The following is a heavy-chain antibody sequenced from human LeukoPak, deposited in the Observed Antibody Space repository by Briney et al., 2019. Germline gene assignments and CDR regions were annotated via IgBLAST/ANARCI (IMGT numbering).Heavy chain of an antibody. CDR3: AKSGGYNVRAYYFDY. D-gene: IGHD5-24*01. Sequence: PGGSLRLSCAASGFTFSSYAMHWVRQAPGKGLEWVSGISWNSGSIGYADSVKGRFTISRDNAKNSLYLQMNSLRAEDMALYYCAKSGGYNVRAYYFDYWGQGTLVTVSS. V-gene: IGHV3-9*03. CDR1: GFTFSSYA. CDR2: ISWNSGSI. J-gene: IGHJ4*02.